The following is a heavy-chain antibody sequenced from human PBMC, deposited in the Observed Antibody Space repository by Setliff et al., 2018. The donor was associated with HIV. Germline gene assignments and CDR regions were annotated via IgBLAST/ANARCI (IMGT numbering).Heavy chain of an antibody. V-gene: IGHV5-51*01. J-gene: IGHJ4*02. D-gene: IGHD2-15*01. Sequence: PGESLKISCKTSGPSFSTYWVGWVRQMPGKGLEWLGILYFGDSDPKYNPSFEGQVTISADKSIKTAFLQWRSLKTSDTAIYYCAGGRGGYFGGGRYYNLPYFDSWGQGTLVTVSS. CDR2: LYFGDSDP. CDR3: AGGRGGYFGGGRYYNLPYFDS. CDR1: GPSFSTYW.